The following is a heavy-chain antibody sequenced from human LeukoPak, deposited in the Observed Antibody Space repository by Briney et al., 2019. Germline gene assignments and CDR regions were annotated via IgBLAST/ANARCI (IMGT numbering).Heavy chain of an antibody. Sequence: GRSLRLSCAASGFTFSSYAMHWVRQAPGKGLEWVAVISYDGSNKYYADSVKGRFTISRDNSKNTLYLQMNSLRAEDTAVYYCARGEVTTGTWFDPWGLGTLVTVSS. CDR1: GFTFSSYA. CDR3: ARGEVTTGTWFDP. J-gene: IGHJ5*02. CDR2: ISYDGSNK. V-gene: IGHV3-30-3*01. D-gene: IGHD4-17*01.